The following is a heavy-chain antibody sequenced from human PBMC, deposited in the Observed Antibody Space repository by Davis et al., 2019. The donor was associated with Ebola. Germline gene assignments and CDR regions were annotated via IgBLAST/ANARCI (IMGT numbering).Heavy chain of an antibody. CDR2: ISAYNGNT. D-gene: IGHD2-15*01. J-gene: IGHJ4*02. CDR1: GYTFTSYG. CDR3: ARAEVVVVAARGYYFDY. Sequence: ASVKVSCKASGYTFTSYGISWVRQAPGQGLEWMGWISAYNGNTNYAQKLQGRVTMTTDTSTSTAYMELRSLRSDDTAVYYCARAEVVVVAARGYYFDYWGQGTLVTVSS. V-gene: IGHV1-18*01.